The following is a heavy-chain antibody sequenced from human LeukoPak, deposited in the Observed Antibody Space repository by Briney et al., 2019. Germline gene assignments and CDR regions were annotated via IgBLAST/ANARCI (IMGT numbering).Heavy chain of an antibody. V-gene: IGHV1-2*02. D-gene: IGHD3-22*01. CDR3: ARIPTYYYDSSGYYDY. J-gene: IGHJ4*02. CDR1: EYTFTGYY. CDR2: INPNSGGT. Sequence: ASVKVSCKAPEYTFTGYYMHWVRQAPGQGLEWMGWINPNSGGTNYAQKFQGRVTMTRDTSISTAYMELSRLRSDDTAVYYCARIPTYYYDSSGYYDYWGQGTLVTVSS.